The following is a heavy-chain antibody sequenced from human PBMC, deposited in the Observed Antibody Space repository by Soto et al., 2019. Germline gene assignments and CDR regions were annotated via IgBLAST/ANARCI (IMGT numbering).Heavy chain of an antibody. D-gene: IGHD6-13*01. CDR1: GFSLSNARMG. J-gene: IGHJ5*02. CDR2: IFSNDEK. V-gene: IGHV2-26*01. Sequence: GSGPTLVNPTEPLTLTCTVSGFSLSNARMGVSWIRQPPGKALEWLAHIFSNDEKSYSTSLKSRLTISKDTSKSQVVLTMTNMDPVDTATYYCARITAIAAANVGFDPWGQGTLVTVSS. CDR3: ARITAIAAANVGFDP.